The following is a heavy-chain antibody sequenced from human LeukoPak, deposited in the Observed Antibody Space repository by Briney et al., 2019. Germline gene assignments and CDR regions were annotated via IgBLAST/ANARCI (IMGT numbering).Heavy chain of an antibody. CDR1: GFTFSSYS. J-gene: IGHJ4*02. CDR3: ARALKGGVVGATRFDY. V-gene: IGHV3-21*01. Sequence: PGGSLRLSCAASGFTFSSYSMNWDRQAPGKGLEWVSSISSSSSYIYYADSVKGRFTISRDNAKNSLYLQMNSLRAEDTAVYYCARALKGGVVGATRFDYWGQGTLVTVSS. CDR2: ISSSSSYI. D-gene: IGHD1-26*01.